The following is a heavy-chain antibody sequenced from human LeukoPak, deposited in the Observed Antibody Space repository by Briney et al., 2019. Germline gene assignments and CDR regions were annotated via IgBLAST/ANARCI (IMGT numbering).Heavy chain of an antibody. J-gene: IGHJ4*02. CDR3: ASLPGSTSKGY. Sequence: GSLRLSCAASGFTFSSYGMHWVRQAPGKGLEWVAVIWYDGSNKYYADSVKGRFTISRDNSKNTLYLQMNSLRAEDTAVYYCASLPGSTSKGYWGQGTLVTVSS. CDR1: GFTFSSYG. V-gene: IGHV3-33*01. D-gene: IGHD1-14*01. CDR2: IWYDGSNK.